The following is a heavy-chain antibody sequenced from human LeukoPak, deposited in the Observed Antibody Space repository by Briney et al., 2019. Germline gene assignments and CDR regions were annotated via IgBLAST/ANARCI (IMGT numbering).Heavy chain of an antibody. CDR2: IYTSGST. CDR3: ARDKREYSSSYFDY. J-gene: IGHJ4*02. Sequence: SETLSLTCTVSGGSISSGSYYWSWIRQPAGKGLEWIGRIYTSGSTNYNPSLKSRVTMSVDTSKNQFSLKLSSVTAADTAVYYCARDKREYSSSYFDYWGQGTLVTVSS. V-gene: IGHV4-61*02. CDR1: GGSISSGSYY. D-gene: IGHD6-6*01.